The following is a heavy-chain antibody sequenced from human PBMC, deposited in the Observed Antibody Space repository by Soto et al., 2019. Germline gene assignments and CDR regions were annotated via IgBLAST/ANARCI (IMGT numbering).Heavy chain of an antibody. CDR3: AREVQVHTPAFVY. V-gene: IGHV1-69*19. D-gene: IGHD3-10*01. CDR1: GGTFNTYA. J-gene: IGHJ4*02. Sequence: QVQLVQSGAEMKKPGSSVKVSCQSSGGTFNTYAMNWVRQAPGQGPEWMGDISPMFGAANYAPKFQGRVTITADESTATSYMQLCSLTSEDTALYFCAREVQVHTPAFVYWGQGTLVTVSS. CDR2: ISPMFGAA.